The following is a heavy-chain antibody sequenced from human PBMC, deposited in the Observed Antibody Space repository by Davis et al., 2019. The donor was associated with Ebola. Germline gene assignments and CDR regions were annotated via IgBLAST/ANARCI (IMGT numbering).Heavy chain of an antibody. CDR3: ASLGYSSGWYNY. CDR2: IYYSGST. D-gene: IGHD6-19*01. CDR1: GGSISSGGYY. Sequence: PSETLSLTCTVSGGSISSGGYYWSWFRYHPGKSLEWIGYIYYSGSTYYNPSLKSRVTISVDTSKNQFSLKLSSVTAADTAVYYCASLGYSSGWYNYWGQGTLVTVSS. V-gene: IGHV4-31*03. J-gene: IGHJ4*02.